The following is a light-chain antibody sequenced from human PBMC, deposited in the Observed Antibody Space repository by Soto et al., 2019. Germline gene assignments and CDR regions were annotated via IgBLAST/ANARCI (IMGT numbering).Light chain of an antibody. CDR3: QQYNNWTSWT. CDR1: QSVSSY. J-gene: IGKJ1*01. V-gene: IGKV3-15*01. CDR2: GAS. Sequence: EKVMTQSPATLSMSPGERATLSCRASQSVSSYLAWYQQKPGQAPRLLIYGASTRATGIPARFSGSGSETEFTLTISSLQSEDFAGYYCQQYNNWTSWTFGQGTKVEIK.